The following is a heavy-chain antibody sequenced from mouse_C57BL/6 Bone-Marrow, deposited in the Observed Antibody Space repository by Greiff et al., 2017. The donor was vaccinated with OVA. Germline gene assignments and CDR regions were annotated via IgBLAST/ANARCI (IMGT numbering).Heavy chain of an antibody. CDR3: GRQGTLYTMDY. CDR2: IRSKSNNYAS. CDR1: GFSFNTYA. Sequence: EVKLMESGGGLVQPKGSLKLSCAASGFSFNTYAMNWVRQAPGKGLEWVARIRSKSNNYASFYADSVQDRFTISRDDSESMLYLQMNNLKTEDTAMYYCGRQGTLYTMDYWGQGTSVTVSS. J-gene: IGHJ4*01. D-gene: IGHD3-1*01. V-gene: IGHV10-1*01.